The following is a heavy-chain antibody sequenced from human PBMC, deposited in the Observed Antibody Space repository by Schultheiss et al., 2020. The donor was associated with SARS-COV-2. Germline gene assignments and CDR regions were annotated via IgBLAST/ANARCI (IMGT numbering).Heavy chain of an antibody. J-gene: IGHJ5*02. V-gene: IGHV4-59*06. CDR3: VRGRSSYDSSDYNWFDP. Sequence: SETLSLTCTVSGGSISSYYWTWIRQHPGKGLEWIGYINYSGSTYYNPSLKSRVTISVDTSKNQFSLKLSSVTAADTAVYYCVRGRSSYDSSDYNWFDPWGQGTLVTVSS. CDR1: GGSISSYY. CDR2: INYSGST. D-gene: IGHD3-22*01.